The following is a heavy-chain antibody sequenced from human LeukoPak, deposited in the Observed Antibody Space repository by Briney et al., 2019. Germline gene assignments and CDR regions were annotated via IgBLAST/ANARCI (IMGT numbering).Heavy chain of an antibody. CDR3: ARVFCSSISCYADVDY. CDR2: IYPGDSDT. J-gene: IGHJ4*02. D-gene: IGHD2-2*01. V-gene: IGHV5-51*01. CDR1: GYNFTNYW. Sequence: GESLKISCQGSGYNFTNYWIGWVRQMPGKGLEWMGIIYPGDSDTRYSPSLQGQVTISADKSIRAAYLQWSSLKASDTAMYYCARVFCSSISCYADVDYWGQGTLVTVSS.